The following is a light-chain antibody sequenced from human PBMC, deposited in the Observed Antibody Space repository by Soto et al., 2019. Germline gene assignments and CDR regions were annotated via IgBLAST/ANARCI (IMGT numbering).Light chain of an antibody. Sequence: QSALTQPPSASGTPVQRVTISCSGSSSNVVGNYVYWYQQHQGTAPKLLIYKDSERPSGVSERFSGSKSGTSASLAISGLRSEDESDFYCVAWDDRLSGWVIGGGTKVTVL. CDR1: SSNVVGNY. CDR2: KDS. V-gene: IGLV1-47*01. J-gene: IGLJ3*02. CDR3: VAWDDRLSGWV.